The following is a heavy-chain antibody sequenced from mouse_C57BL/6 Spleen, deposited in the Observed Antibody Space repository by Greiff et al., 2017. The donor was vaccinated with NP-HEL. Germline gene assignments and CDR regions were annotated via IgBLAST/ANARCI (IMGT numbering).Heavy chain of an antibody. CDR1: GYTFTSYW. V-gene: IGHV1-53*01. J-gene: IGHJ4*01. Sequence: QVHVKQPGTELVKPGASVKLSCKASGYTFTSYWMHWVKQRPGQGLEWIGNINPSNGGTNYNEKFKSKATLTVDKSSSTAYMQLSSLTSEDSAVYYCARLWDYDRMDYWGQGTSVTVSS. D-gene: IGHD2-4*01. CDR3: ARLWDYDRMDY. CDR2: INPSNGGT.